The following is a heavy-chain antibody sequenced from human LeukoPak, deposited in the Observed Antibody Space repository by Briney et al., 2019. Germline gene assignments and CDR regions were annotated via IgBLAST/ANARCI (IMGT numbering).Heavy chain of an antibody. D-gene: IGHD5/OR15-5a*01. CDR2: ISGSGVGT. J-gene: IGHJ2*01. V-gene: IGHV3-23*01. Sequence: GGSLRLSCAASGFTFSSYAMSWVRQAPGKGLEWVSAISGSGVGTYYADSVKGRFTISRDNSKNTLYLQMNSLRAEDTAVYYCAKDYSVSNWCFDLWGRGTLVTVSS. CDR3: AKDYSVSNWCFDL. CDR1: GFTFSSYA.